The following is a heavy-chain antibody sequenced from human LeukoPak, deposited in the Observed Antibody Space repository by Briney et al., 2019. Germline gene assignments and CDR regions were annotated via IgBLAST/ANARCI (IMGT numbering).Heavy chain of an antibody. CDR1: VFTFVEHV. CDR2: NRSKTYGGTT. V-gene: IGHV3-49*03. Sequence: PGGALRLSCSASVFTFVEHVMSWFRQTPGEGLEWVGFNRSKTYGGTTEYAASVTGRFTISRDDSKSIAYLQLNSLKIDDPAIHYCPSSHFPAAGDSWGQGTLVTVSS. CDR3: PSSHFPAAGDS. J-gene: IGHJ5*01. D-gene: IGHD6-13*01.